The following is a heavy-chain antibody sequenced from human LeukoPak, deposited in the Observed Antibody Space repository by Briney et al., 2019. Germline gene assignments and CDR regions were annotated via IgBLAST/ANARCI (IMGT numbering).Heavy chain of an antibody. CDR1: GFTFGSHA. J-gene: IGHJ4*02. Sequence: GGSLRLSCEASGFTFGSHAMYWVRQAPGKGLEWVAGILGSGGSPHYADSVKGRFTISRDNSRNTVYLQINSLRAEDTAVYYCGKTTVGYSSGQKPAWPVDYWGQGTLVTVSS. V-gene: IGHV3-23*01. CDR3: GKTTVGYSSGQKPAWPVDY. CDR2: ILGSGGSP. D-gene: IGHD5-18*01.